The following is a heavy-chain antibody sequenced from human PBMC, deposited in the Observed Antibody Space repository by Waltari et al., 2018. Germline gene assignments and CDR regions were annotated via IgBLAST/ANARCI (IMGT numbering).Heavy chain of an antibody. CDR3: AKSPGIVGATGRFDY. V-gene: IGHV3-23*01. J-gene: IGHJ4*02. Sequence: EVQLLESGGGLVQPGGSLRLSCAASGFTFSRHAMSWVRQAPGKGLEWVSAISGSGGSTYYADSVKGRFTISRDNSKNTLYLQMNSLRAEDTAVYYCAKSPGIVGATGRFDYWGQGTLVTVSS. D-gene: IGHD1-26*01. CDR1: GFTFSRHA. CDR2: ISGSGGST.